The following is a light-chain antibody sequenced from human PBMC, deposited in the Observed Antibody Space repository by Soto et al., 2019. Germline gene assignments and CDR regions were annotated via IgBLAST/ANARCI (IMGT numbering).Light chain of an antibody. CDR1: QSVINSY. J-gene: IGKJ1*01. CDR2: GAY. CDR3: QQYGTAPWT. Sequence: EIVLKQSPGTLSLSPGERATLSCRASQSVINSYLAWYQQKPGQAPRLLLYGAYNRATGIPDRFSGSGSGTDFTLTISRLEPEDFAVYYCQQYGTAPWTFGQGTMVDIK. V-gene: IGKV3-20*01.